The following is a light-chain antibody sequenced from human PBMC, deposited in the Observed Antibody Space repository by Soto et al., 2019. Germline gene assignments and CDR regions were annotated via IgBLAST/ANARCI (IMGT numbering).Light chain of an antibody. CDR2: DVS. V-gene: IGLV2-11*01. Sequence: QSALTQPRSVSGSPGQSVTISCTGTSSDVGGYNYVSWYQQHPGKAPKLMIYDVSKRPSGVPDRFSGSKSGNTPSLTISGLQVGDEDDYYFSSYAVSYTYELFGGG. J-gene: IGLJ2*01. CDR1: SSDVGGYNY. CDR3: SSYAVSYTYEL.